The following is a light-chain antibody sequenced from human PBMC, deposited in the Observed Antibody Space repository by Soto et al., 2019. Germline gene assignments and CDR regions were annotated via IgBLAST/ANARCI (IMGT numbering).Light chain of an antibody. J-gene: IGKJ2*01. Sequence: DIQMTQSPSSLSASIGDRVTITCRASQSIATYVNWFQQRPGKAPKLLINAASSLQSGVPSRFSGSGSGTDFTLTISDLQPDDFATYYSQQIFETPPYTFGQGTKLEIK. CDR3: QQIFETPPYT. CDR2: AAS. V-gene: IGKV1-39*01. CDR1: QSIATY.